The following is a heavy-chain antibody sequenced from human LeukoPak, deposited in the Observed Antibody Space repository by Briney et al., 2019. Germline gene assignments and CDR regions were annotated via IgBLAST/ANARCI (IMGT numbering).Heavy chain of an antibody. CDR2: INHSGST. CDR3: ARDPTKYCSSTSCYTTRDY. D-gene: IGHD2-2*02. J-gene: IGHJ4*02. V-gene: IGHV4-34*01. Sequence: PSETLSLTCAVYGGSFSGYYWSWIRQPPGKGLEWIGEINHSGSTNYNPSLKSRVTISVDTSKNQFSLKLSSVTAADTAVYYCARDPTKYCSSTSCYTTRDYWGQGTLVTVSS. CDR1: GGSFSGYY.